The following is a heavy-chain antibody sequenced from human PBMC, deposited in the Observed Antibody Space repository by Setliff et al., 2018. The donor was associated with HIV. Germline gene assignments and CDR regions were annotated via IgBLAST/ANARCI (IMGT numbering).Heavy chain of an antibody. J-gene: IGHJ5*02. D-gene: IGHD6-6*01. Sequence: PSETLSLTCAVSGGSITGYYWSWIRQPPGKGLEWIGWIYNSGNTNYNPSLKGRVTMSVDTSKNQFSLKLSSVTAADTAVYYCARIDWQLWWFDPWGQGTLVTVSS. CDR3: ARIDWQLWWFDP. CDR2: IYNSGNT. V-gene: IGHV4-59*12. CDR1: GGSITGYY.